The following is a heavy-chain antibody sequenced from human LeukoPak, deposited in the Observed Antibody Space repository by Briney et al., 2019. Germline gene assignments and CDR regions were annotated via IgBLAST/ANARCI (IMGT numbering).Heavy chain of an antibody. Sequence: PSETLSLTCAVYGGSFSGYYWSWIRQPPGKGLEWIGEINHSGSTNYNPSLKSRVTISVDTSKNQFSLKLSSVTAADTAVYYCTRDQRSGYSGYDYYYYYYMDVWGKGTTATVSS. CDR1: GGSFSGYY. D-gene: IGHD5-12*01. V-gene: IGHV4-34*01. CDR2: INHSGST. J-gene: IGHJ6*03. CDR3: TRDQRSGYSGYDYYYYYYMDV.